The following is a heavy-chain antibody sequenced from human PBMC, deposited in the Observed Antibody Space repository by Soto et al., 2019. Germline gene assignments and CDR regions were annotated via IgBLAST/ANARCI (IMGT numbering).Heavy chain of an antibody. D-gene: IGHD5-18*01. Sequence: QVQLVESGGGVVQPRRSLRLSCAASGFTFSSYAMHWVRQAPGKGLEWVAVISYDGSNKYYADSVKGRFTISSDNSKNTMYLQMNSLRAEDTAVYYCARDPLWGTAMVLCYVDLWGRGTLVTVSA. J-gene: IGHJ2*01. V-gene: IGHV3-30-3*01. CDR3: ARDPLWGTAMVLCYVDL. CDR2: ISYDGSNK. CDR1: GFTFSSYA.